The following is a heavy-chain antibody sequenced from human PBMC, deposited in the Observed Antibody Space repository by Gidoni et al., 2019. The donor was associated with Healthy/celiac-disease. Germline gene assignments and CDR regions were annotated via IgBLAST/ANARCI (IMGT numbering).Heavy chain of an antibody. CDR1: GFTFDDYA. CDR2: ISWNSGSI. CDR3: AKDTGGDYYFDY. J-gene: IGHJ4*02. Sequence: EVQLVESGGGLVQPGRSLRLSCAASGFTFDDYAMHWVRQAPGKGLEWVSGISWNSGSIGYADSVKGRFTISRDNAKNSRYLQMNSLRAEDTALYYCAKDTGGDYYFDYWGQGTLVTVSS. V-gene: IGHV3-9*01. D-gene: IGHD1-26*01.